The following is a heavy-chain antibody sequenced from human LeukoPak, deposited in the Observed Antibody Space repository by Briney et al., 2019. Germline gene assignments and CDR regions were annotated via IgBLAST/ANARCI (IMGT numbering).Heavy chain of an antibody. CDR1: GFTFSSYA. CDR2: IWYDGSNK. Sequence: GGSLRLSCAASGFTFSSYAMHWVRQAPGKGLEWVAVIWYDGSNKYYADSVKGRFTISRDNSKNTLYLQMNSLRAEDTAVYYCARDRYYYGSGSYYLADYWGQGTLVTVSS. CDR3: ARDRYYYGSGSYYLADY. D-gene: IGHD3-10*01. J-gene: IGHJ4*02. V-gene: IGHV3-33*08.